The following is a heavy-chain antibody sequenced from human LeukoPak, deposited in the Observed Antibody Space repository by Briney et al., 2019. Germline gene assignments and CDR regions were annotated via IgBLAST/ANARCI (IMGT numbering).Heavy chain of an antibody. CDR1: GYTFTSYG. V-gene: IGHV1-18*01. CDR3: ARLRYFDWLWYFDY. J-gene: IGHJ4*02. Sequence: GASVKVSCKASGYTFTSYGISWVRRAPGQGLEWMGWISAYNGNTNYAQKLQGRVTMTTDTSTSTAYMELRSLRSDDTAVYYCARLRYFDWLWYFDYWGQGTLVTVSS. D-gene: IGHD3-9*01. CDR2: ISAYNGNT.